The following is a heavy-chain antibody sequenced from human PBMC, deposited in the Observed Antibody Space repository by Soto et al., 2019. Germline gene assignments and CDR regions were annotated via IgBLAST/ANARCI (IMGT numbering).Heavy chain of an antibody. D-gene: IGHD5-18*01. CDR2: INHSGST. Sequence: QVQLQQWGAGLLKPSETLSLTCAVYGGSFSGYYWSWIRQPPGKGLEWIGEINHSGSTNYNPSLRSRVTRAVDTSKNQFSLKLSSVAAADTAVYYCARVGIQLGRGFDYWGQGTLVTVSS. CDR1: GGSFSGYY. CDR3: ARVGIQLGRGFDY. V-gene: IGHV4-34*01. J-gene: IGHJ4*02.